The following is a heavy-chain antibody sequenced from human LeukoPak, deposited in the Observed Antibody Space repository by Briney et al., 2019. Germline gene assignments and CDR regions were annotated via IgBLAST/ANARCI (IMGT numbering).Heavy chain of an antibody. CDR1: GFTFSSYA. CDR2: ISGSGGST. D-gene: IGHD3-10*01. CDR3: AKDQPYYYGSGSYYDAFDI. Sequence: GGSLRLSCAASGFTFSSYAMSWVRQAPGKGLEWVSAISGSGGSTYYADSVKGRFTISRDNSKNTLYLQMNSLRAEDTAVYYCAKDQPYYYGSGSYYDAFDIWGQGTMVTVSS. V-gene: IGHV3-23*01. J-gene: IGHJ3*02.